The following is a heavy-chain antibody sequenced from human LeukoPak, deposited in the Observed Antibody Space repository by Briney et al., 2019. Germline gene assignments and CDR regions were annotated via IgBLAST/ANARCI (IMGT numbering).Heavy chain of an antibody. Sequence: PGGSLRLSCAASGFTFSSYAMSWVRQAPGKGLEWVSSISSSSSYIYYADSVKGRFTISRDNAKNSLYLQMNSLRAEDTAVYYCARTMVQGVILWDYWGQGTLVTVSS. CDR3: ARTMVQGVILWDY. CDR1: GFTFSSYA. D-gene: IGHD3-10*01. V-gene: IGHV3-21*01. CDR2: ISSSSSYI. J-gene: IGHJ4*02.